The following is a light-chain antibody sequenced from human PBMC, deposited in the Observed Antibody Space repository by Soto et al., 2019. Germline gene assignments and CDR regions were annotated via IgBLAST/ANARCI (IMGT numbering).Light chain of an antibody. J-gene: IGKJ1*01. CDR1: QSISAW. CDR2: KAS. V-gene: IGKV1-5*03. Sequence: DIQITQSPSALSAFVGDRVSINCRASQSISAWLAWYQQKPGKAPRLLIYKASTLEIGVPSRFSGSGSGTEFTLTISSLQPDDVAIYYCQQYNDYSWTFGQGTKV. CDR3: QQYNDYSWT.